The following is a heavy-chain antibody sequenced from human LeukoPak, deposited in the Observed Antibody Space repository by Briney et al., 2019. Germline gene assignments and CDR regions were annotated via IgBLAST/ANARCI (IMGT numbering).Heavy chain of an antibody. J-gene: IGHJ4*02. CDR2: IYYSGST. D-gene: IGHD5-24*01. CDR1: GGSISSSSYY. V-gene: IGHV4-39*07. Sequence: PSGTLSLTCTVSGGSISSSSYYWGWIRQPPGKGLEWIGSIYYSGSTYYNPSLKSRVTISVDTSKNQFSLKLSSVTAADTAVYYCAREGEGWLQFTFDYWGQGTLVTVSS. CDR3: AREGEGWLQFTFDY.